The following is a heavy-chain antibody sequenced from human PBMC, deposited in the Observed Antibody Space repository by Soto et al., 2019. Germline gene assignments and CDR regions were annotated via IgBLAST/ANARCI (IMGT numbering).Heavy chain of an antibody. CDR3: ARSRTGEPTGWFDP. CDR2: IIPIFGTA. CDR1: GGTFSIYA. D-gene: IGHD7-27*01. J-gene: IGHJ5*02. Sequence: SVKVSCKASGGTFSIYAISCVLQAPGQWLDWMGGIIPIFGTANYAQKFQGRVTITADESTSTAYMELSSLRSEDTAVYYCARSRTGEPTGWFDPWGQGTLVTVSS. V-gene: IGHV1-69*13.